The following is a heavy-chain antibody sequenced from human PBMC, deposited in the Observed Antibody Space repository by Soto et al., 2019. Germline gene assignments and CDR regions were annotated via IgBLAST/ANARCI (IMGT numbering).Heavy chain of an antibody. CDR3: ARETGDTHDFDI. CDR1: GFTFSSYG. J-gene: IGHJ3*02. Sequence: GGSLRLSCAASGFTFSSYGMHWVRQAPGKGLEWVAVIWYDGSNKYYADSVKGRFTIFRDNSKNTLYLQMNSLRAEDTAVYYCARETGDTHDFDIWGQGTMVTVSS. CDR2: IWYDGSNK. V-gene: IGHV3-33*01.